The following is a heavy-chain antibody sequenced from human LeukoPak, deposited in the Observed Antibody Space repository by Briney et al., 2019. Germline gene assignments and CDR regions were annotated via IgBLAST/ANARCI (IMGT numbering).Heavy chain of an antibody. V-gene: IGHV3-30*04. CDR1: GFTFSSYA. D-gene: IGHD6-13*01. Sequence: GRSLRLSCAASGFTFSSYAMHWVRQAPGKGLEWAAVISYDGSNKYYADSVKGRFTISRDNSKNTLYLQMNSLRAEDTAVYYCAKDRIAAAGPPYYFDYWGQGTLVTVSS. CDR2: ISYDGSNK. CDR3: AKDRIAAAGPPYYFDY. J-gene: IGHJ4*02.